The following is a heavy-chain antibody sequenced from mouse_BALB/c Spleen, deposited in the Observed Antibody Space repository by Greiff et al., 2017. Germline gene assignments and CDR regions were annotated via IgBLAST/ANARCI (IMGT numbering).Heavy chain of an antibody. Sequence: VQLQQLGPGLVKPSQSLSLTCTVTGYSITSDYAWNWIRQFPGNKLEWMGYISYSGSTSYNPSLKSRISITRDTSKNQFFLQLNSVTTEDTATYYCASLYYGNYGFAYWGQGTLVTVSA. V-gene: IGHV3-2*02. CDR3: ASLYYGNYGFAY. J-gene: IGHJ3*01. CDR1: GYSITSDYA. CDR2: ISYSGST. D-gene: IGHD2-1*01.